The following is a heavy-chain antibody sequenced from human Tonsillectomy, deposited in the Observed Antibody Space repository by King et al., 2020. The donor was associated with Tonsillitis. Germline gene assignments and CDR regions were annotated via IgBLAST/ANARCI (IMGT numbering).Heavy chain of an antibody. D-gene: IGHD2-2*01. J-gene: IGHJ4*02. V-gene: IGHV3-23*04. CDR3: TRPDCSDTTCYVKEY. CDR2: ISDSGGST. CDR1: GFTFSSYA. Sequence: VQLVESGGGLVQPGGSLRLSCAASGFTFSSYAMNWVRQAPGKGLEWVSTISDSGGSTYYADSVKGRFTISRDNSKNTLYLQMNSLRAEDTAVYFCTRPDCSDTTCYVKEYWGQGTLVTVSS.